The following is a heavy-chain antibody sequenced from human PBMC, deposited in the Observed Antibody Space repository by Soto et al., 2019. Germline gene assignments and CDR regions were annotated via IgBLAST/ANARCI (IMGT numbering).Heavy chain of an antibody. Sequence: QVQLQQWGAGLLKPSETLSLTCAVYGGSFSGYYWSWIRQPPGKGLEWIGEINHSGSTNYNPSLKSRVTISVDTSKNQFSLKLSSVTAADTAVYYCARLTRGTFHYFDYWGQGTLVTVSS. V-gene: IGHV4-34*01. D-gene: IGHD1-7*01. J-gene: IGHJ4*02. CDR2: INHSGST. CDR1: GGSFSGYY. CDR3: ARLTRGTFHYFDY.